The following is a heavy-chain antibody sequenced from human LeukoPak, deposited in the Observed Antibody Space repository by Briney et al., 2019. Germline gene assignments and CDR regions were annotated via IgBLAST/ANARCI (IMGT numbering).Heavy chain of an antibody. CDR3: ARSKDYYYMDV. V-gene: IGHV3-7*01. CDR2: IKQEGNEK. CDR1: GFTFSNYW. J-gene: IGHJ6*03. Sequence: GGSLRLSCAASGFTFSNYWMSWVRQAPGKGLEWVANIKQEGNEKYYVDSVKGRFTISRDNAKNSLYLQMNSLRAEDTAVYYCARSKDYYYMDVWGKGTTVTVSS.